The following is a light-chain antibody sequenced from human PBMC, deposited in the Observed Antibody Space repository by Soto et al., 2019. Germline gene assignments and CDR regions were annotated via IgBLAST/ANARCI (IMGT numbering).Light chain of an antibody. CDR3: LKSYSIPYN. J-gene: IGKJ2*01. Sequence: DIQITQAPSSVSASVVDRVTITFRASQGISSWLAWHQQKPGKAPKLLIYAASTSQSGVPSRFSGSGSGTDFTLTISYLQPEDFATYYCLKSYSIPYNCGQGTTGDIK. V-gene: IGKV1-12*01. CDR1: QGISSW. CDR2: AAS.